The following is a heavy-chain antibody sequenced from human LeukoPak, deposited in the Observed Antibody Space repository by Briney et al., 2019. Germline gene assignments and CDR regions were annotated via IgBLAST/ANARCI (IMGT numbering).Heavy chain of an antibody. Sequence: ASVKVSCKASGYTFTSYYMHWVRQAPGQGLEWMGIINPSGGSTSYAQKFQGRVTMTRDMSTSTVYMELSSLRSEDTAVYYCARATSKFGELSPNFDYWGQGTLVTVSS. V-gene: IGHV1-46*01. D-gene: IGHD3-10*01. CDR3: ARATSKFGELSPNFDY. CDR1: GYTFTSYY. CDR2: INPSGGST. J-gene: IGHJ4*02.